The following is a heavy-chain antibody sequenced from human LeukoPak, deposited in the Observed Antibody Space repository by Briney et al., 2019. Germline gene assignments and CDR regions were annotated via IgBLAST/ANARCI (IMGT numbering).Heavy chain of an antibody. J-gene: IGHJ6*02. CDR2: ISSSSSYI. D-gene: IGHD2-2*01. CDR1: GFTFSSYS. V-gene: IGHV3-21*01. Sequence: GGSLRLSCAASGFTFSSYSMNWVRQAPGKGLEWVSSISSSSSYIYYADSVKGRFTISRDNAKNSLYLQMNSLRAEDTAVYYCARDQGSSLYGMDVWGQGTTVTVSS. CDR3: ARDQGSSLYGMDV.